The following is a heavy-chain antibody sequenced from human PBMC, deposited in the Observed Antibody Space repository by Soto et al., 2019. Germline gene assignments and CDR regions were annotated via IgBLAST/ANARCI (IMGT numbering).Heavy chain of an antibody. CDR2: IKQDGSEK. D-gene: IGHD3-22*01. J-gene: IGHJ4*02. CDR3: ARDRGYYYDSSGYYWAY. V-gene: IGHV3-7*01. Sequence: GGSLRLSCAASGFTFSSYWMSWVRQAPGKGLEWVANIKQDGSEKYYVDSVKGRFTISRDNAKNSLYLQMNSLRAEDTAVYYCARDRGYYYDSSGYYWAYWGQGTLVTVSS. CDR1: GFTFSSYW.